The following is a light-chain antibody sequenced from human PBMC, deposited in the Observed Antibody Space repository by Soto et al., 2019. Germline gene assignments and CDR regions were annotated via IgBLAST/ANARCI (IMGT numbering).Light chain of an antibody. CDR2: DAS. CDR3: QQRSNLPLT. V-gene: IGKV3-11*01. Sequence: EVVLTQSAATLSLSPGERATLSCRASQSVSSYLAWYQQKPGQAPSLLIYDASNRATGIPARFSGSGSGTDFTLTISSLEPEDFAGYYCQQRSNLPLTFRGGTKVEIK. CDR1: QSVSSY. J-gene: IGKJ4*01.